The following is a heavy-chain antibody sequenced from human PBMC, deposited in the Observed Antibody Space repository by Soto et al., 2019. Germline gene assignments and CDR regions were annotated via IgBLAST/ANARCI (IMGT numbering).Heavy chain of an antibody. J-gene: IGHJ4*02. D-gene: IGHD4-4*01. CDR1: GFTFRSYA. V-gene: IGHV3-23*01. CDR3: AKLTTLTPLINYFDF. Sequence: PGGSLRLSCAASGFTFRSYAMSWVRQAPGKGLEWVSVVSGSGTNTFYADSVKGRFTMSRDNSKNTLYLQMNSLRAEDTAVYYCAKLTTLTPLINYFDFWGQGALVTVS. CDR2: VSGSGTNT.